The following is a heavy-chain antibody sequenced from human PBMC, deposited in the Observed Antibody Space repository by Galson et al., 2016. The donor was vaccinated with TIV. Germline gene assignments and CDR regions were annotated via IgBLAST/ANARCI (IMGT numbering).Heavy chain of an antibody. J-gene: IGHJ4*02. Sequence: SLRLSCAASGFTFSHFGMHWDRQSPGKGLEWLAVILYDGSSQFYADAVEGRFAISRDNSKNTLYLQRNSLGAEDTALYYCAKSGVSRSIDSWGQGTLVIVSS. CDR2: ILYDGSSQ. D-gene: IGHD2-2*01. CDR1: GFTFSHFG. V-gene: IGHV3-30*18. CDR3: AKSGVSRSIDS.